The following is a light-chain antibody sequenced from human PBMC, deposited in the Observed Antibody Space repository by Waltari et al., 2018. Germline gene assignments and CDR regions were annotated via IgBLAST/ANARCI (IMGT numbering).Light chain of an antibody. CDR1: QTVSTN. CDR3: QKDNYF. V-gene: IGKV3-15*01. Sequence: EIVMTQSPATLSVSPGDRATLSCRASQTVSTNLAWYQQKPGQAPRLLIYGSSTRAAGIPARFSGSGSGTDFTLSISSLQSEDFAVYYCQKDNYFFGGGTKVEIK. CDR2: GSS. J-gene: IGKJ4*01.